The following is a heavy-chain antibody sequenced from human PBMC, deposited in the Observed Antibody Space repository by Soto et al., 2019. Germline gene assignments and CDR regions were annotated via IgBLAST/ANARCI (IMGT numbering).Heavy chain of an antibody. D-gene: IGHD6-6*01. Sequence: GGSLRLSCAASGFTFSSYSMNWVRQAPGKGLEWVSYISSSSTIYYADSVKGRFTISRDNAKNSLYLQMNSLRAEDTAVYYCAREAQQLGYDYWGQGTLVTVSS. CDR2: ISSSSTI. V-gene: IGHV3-48*01. J-gene: IGHJ4*02. CDR3: AREAQQLGYDY. CDR1: GFTFSSYS.